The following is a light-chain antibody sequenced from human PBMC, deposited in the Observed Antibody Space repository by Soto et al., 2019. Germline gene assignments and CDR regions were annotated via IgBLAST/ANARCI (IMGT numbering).Light chain of an antibody. CDR2: GNS. Sequence: QPVLTQPPSVSGAPGQRVTISCTGSSSNIGAGYDVHWYQHLPGTAPKFLIYGNSNRPSGVPDRFSGSKSGTSASLAITGLQAEDEADYYCQSYDSNLSGDVVFGGGTKLTVL. CDR1: SSNIGAGYD. V-gene: IGLV1-40*01. J-gene: IGLJ2*01. CDR3: QSYDSNLSGDVV.